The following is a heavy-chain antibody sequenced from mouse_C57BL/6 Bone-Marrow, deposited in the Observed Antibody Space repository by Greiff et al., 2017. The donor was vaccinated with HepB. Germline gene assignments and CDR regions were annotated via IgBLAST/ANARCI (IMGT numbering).Heavy chain of an antibody. Sequence: QVQLQQSGAELVRPGTSVKVSCKASGYAFTNYLIEWVKQRPGQGLEWIGVINPGSGGTNYNEKFKGKATLTADKSSSTAYMQLSSLTSEDSAVYFCAREDYYGRRAYWGQGTLVTVSA. J-gene: IGHJ3*01. V-gene: IGHV1-54*01. CDR3: AREDYYGRRAY. CDR1: GYAFTNYL. D-gene: IGHD1-1*01. CDR2: INPGSGGT.